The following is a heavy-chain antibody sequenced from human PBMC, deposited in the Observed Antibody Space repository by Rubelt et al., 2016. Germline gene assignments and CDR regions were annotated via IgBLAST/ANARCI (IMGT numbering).Heavy chain of an antibody. D-gene: IGHD3-3*01. J-gene: IGHJ4*02. CDR2: IYYSGST. Sequence: QVQLQESGPGLVKPSQTLSLTCTVSGGSISSGGYYWSWIRQHPGKGLEWIGYIYYSGSTYYNPYLKSRVTISVDTSKNQFSLKLSSVTAADTAVYYCAGGITIFGVASGYFDYWGQGTLVTVSS. CDR3: AGGITIFGVASGYFDY. CDR1: GGSISSGGYY. V-gene: IGHV4-31*03.